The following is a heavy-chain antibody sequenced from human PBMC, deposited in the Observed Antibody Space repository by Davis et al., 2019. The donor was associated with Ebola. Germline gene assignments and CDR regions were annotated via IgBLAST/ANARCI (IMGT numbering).Heavy chain of an antibody. J-gene: IGHJ6*04. CDR2: IYYSGST. CDR3: VRLSIVAPETLYYNYDVDV. Sequence: SETLSLTCTVSGGSISSSNYNWGWIRQPPEKGLGLQWIGTIYYSGSTYYNPSLKSRVTISVDTSKSQFSLRLSSVSAADTAMYYCVRLSIVAPETLYYNYDVDVWGKGTTVAVSS. V-gene: IGHV4-39*01. CDR1: GGSISSSNYN. D-gene: IGHD6-6*01.